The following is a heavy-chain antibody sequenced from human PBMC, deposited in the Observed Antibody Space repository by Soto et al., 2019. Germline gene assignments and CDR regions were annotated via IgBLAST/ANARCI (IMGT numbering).Heavy chain of an antibody. J-gene: IGHJ4*02. CDR2: ISGYNGNT. CDR3: AKHLIGGRLQSPFDL. D-gene: IGHD3-22*01. Sequence: ASVKVSCKASGYTFTSYAITWVRQAPGQGLEWMGWISGYNGNTKYAQKLQGRVTMTTDTSTSTAYMEMNNLRAEDTAVYYCAKHLIGGRLQSPFDLWGQGTQVTVSS. V-gene: IGHV1-18*04. CDR1: GYTFTSYA.